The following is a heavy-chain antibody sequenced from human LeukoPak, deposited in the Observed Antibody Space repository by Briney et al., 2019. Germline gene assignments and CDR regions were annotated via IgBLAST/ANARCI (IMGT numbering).Heavy chain of an antibody. D-gene: IGHD6-19*01. Sequence: GGSLRLSCAASGFTFSTYWMSWVRQAPGEGLEWVANIKQDGSEKWYVDSVKGRFTISRDNAKNSLYLQMNSLRAEDTAVYYCARNQWLDFDAFDIWGQGTMVTVSS. J-gene: IGHJ3*02. CDR3: ARNQWLDFDAFDI. CDR1: GFTFSTYW. V-gene: IGHV3-7*01. CDR2: IKQDGSEK.